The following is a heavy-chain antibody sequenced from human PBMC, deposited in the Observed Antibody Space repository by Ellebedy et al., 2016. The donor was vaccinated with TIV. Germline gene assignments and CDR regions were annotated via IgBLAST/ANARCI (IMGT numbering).Heavy chain of an antibody. Sequence: GESLKISXAASGFTFSNYAVHWVRQAPGKGLEWVAAISYDGSNKYYADSVKGRFTISRDNARNTLYLQMSSLSAEDTGMYYCARRAVAGMAAVYGVDVWGQGTTVTVSS. D-gene: IGHD6-19*01. V-gene: IGHV3-30-3*01. CDR3: ARRAVAGMAAVYGVDV. CDR2: ISYDGSNK. CDR1: GFTFSNYA. J-gene: IGHJ6*02.